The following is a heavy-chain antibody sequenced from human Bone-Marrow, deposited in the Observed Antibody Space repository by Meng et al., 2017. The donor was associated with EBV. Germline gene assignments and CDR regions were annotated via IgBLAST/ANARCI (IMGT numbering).Heavy chain of an antibody. CDR3: ASNGSYSLFDY. D-gene: IGHD1-26*01. V-gene: IGHV4-34*01. CDR2: INHSGST. CDR1: GGSFSGYY. Sequence: VLLRQWAAGLLHPSPSLSLTCRGYGGSFSGYYRRRIRQPPGKGLELMGEINHSGSTNYNPSLKSRVTISVDTSKTQFSLKLRPVTAADTAVYYCASNGSYSLFDYWGQGTLVTVSS. J-gene: IGHJ4*02.